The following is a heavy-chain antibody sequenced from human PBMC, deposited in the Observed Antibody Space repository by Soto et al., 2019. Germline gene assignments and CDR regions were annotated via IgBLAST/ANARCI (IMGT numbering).Heavy chain of an antibody. D-gene: IGHD1-1*01. V-gene: IGHV1-18*01. CDR2: ISAYNGNT. Sequence: ASVKVSCKASGYTFTSYGISWVRQAPGQGLEWMGWISAYNGNTNYAQKLQGRVTMTTDTSTSTAYMELRSLRSDDTAVYCCARDLDGEGGATGPYFDYWGQGTLVTVSS. CDR3: ARDLDGEGGATGPYFDY. CDR1: GYTFTSYG. J-gene: IGHJ4*02.